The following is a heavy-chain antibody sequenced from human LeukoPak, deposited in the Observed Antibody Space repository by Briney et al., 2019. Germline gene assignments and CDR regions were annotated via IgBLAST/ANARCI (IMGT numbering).Heavy chain of an antibody. J-gene: IGHJ4*02. CDR3: ARDRGTYSSSPRYYFDY. D-gene: IGHD6-6*01. CDR2: IYYSGST. V-gene: IGHV4-31*03. Sequence: SQTMSLTCTVSGGSISSGGYYWSWIRQHPGKGLEWIGYIYYSGSTYYNPSLKSRVTISVDTSKNQFSLKLSSVTAADTAVYYCARDRGTYSSSPRYYFDYWGQGTLVTVSS. CDR1: GGSISSGGYY.